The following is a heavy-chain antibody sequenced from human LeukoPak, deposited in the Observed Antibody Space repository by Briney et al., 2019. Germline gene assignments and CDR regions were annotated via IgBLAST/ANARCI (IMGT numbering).Heavy chain of an antibody. J-gene: IGHJ4*02. Sequence: GESLKIPCKGSGYSFTSYWIGWVRQMPGKGLEWMGIIYPGDSDTRYSPSFQGQVTISADKSTSTAYLQWSSLKASDTAMLYCSKHSIFCSCWSYFDYWGQGTLVTVSS. V-gene: IGHV5-51*01. CDR2: IYPGDSDT. CDR3: SKHSIFCSCWSYFDY. D-gene: IGHD6-19*01. CDR1: GYSFTSYW.